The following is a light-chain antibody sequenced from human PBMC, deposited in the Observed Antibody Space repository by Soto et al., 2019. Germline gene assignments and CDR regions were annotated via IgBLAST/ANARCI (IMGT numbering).Light chain of an antibody. J-gene: IGKJ4*01. Sequence: EIVLTQSPATLSLSPGERATLSCRASQSAGIKLAWYQQKPGQAPTLLIYDASTRATGIPARFSGSGSGTDFSLPISSLEPEDSALYYCQHRANCPLTFDRVTKVEI. CDR2: DAS. V-gene: IGKV3-11*01. CDR3: QHRANCPLT. CDR1: QSAGIK.